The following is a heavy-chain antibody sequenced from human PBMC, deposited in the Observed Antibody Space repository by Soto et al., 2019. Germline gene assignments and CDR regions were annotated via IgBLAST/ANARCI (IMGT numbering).Heavy chain of an antibody. CDR3: SRNMWLDY. D-gene: IGHD6-19*01. CDR2: IRSKGNKYAT. J-gene: IGHJ4*02. V-gene: IGHV3-73*01. CDR1: GFTFTGSA. Sequence: LRLSCAASGFTFTGSALHWVRQASGKGLGWVGRIRSKGNKYATAYDESVKGRFTISRDDSKNTAYLLMNSVKTEDTAVYYCSRNMWLDYWGQGTLVTVSS.